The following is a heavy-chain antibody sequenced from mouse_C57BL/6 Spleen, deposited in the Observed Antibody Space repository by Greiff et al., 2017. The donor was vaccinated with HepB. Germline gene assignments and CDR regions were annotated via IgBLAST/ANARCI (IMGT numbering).Heavy chain of an antibody. CDR3: ARTYYDYIYWYFDV. V-gene: IGHV1-80*01. J-gene: IGHJ1*03. D-gene: IGHD2-4*01. Sequence: VQLQQSGAELVKPGASVKISCKASGYAFSSYWMNWVKQRPGKGLEWIGQIYPGDGDTNYNGKFKGKATLTADKSSSTAYMQLSSLTSEDSAVYFCARTYYDYIYWYFDVWGTGTTVTVSS. CDR1: GYAFSSYW. CDR2: IYPGDGDT.